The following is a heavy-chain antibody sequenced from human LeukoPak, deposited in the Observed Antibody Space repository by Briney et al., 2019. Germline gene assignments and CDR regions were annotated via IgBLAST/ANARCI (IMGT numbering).Heavy chain of an antibody. V-gene: IGHV1-69*05. D-gene: IGHD6-13*01. CDR3: ASGSGEYSSSLGVDY. CDR1: GGTFSSYA. J-gene: IGHJ4*02. CDR2: IIPIFGTA. Sequence: SVKVSCKASGGTFSSYAISWVRQAPGQGLEWMGGIIPIFGTANYAQKFQGRVTITTDESTSTAYMELSSLRSEDTAVYYCASGSGEYSSSLGVDYWGQGTLVTVSS.